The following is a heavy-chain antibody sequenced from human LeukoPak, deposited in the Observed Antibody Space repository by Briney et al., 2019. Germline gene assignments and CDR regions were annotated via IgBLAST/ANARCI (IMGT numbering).Heavy chain of an antibody. J-gene: IGHJ3*02. D-gene: IGHD4-23*01. CDR2: INPSGGST. CDR3: ARASYGGNSAHVAFYI. CDR1: GYTFTSYY. Sequence: ASVKVSCKASGYTFTSYYMHWVRQAPGQGLEWMGIINPSGGSTSYAQKFQGRVTMTRDMSTSTVYMELSSLRSEDTAVYYCARASYGGNSAHVAFYIWGQGTMVTVSS. V-gene: IGHV1-46*01.